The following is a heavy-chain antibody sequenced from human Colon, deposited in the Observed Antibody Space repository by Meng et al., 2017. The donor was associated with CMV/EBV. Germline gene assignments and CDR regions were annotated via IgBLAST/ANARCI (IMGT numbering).Heavy chain of an antibody. J-gene: IGHJ4*02. CDR3: ATTYEDFLTGYLDY. V-gene: IGHV1-69*06. CDR1: GSTFSSYA. CDR2: IIPMFGTP. D-gene: IGHD3-9*01. Sequence: SGSTFSSYAINWVRQAPGQGLEWMGGIIPMFGTPHYAQKFQGRVTVSADKSTSTAYMELNNLRSEDTAIYYCATTYEDFLTGYLDYWGQGTLVTVSS.